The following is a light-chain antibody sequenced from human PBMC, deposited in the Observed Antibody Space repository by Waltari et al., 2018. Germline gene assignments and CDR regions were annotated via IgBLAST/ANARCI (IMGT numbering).Light chain of an antibody. CDR1: QSISSN. CDR2: GAS. CDR3: QQYQNWPQT. Sequence: EIVMTQSPATLFLSPGENATLSGRASQSISSNLAWYQQKPGQAPRLLMYGASTRATAIPARFSGSGSGTEFALTISSLQSEDSAVYYCQQYQNWPQTFGQGTKLQIK. J-gene: IGKJ2*01. V-gene: IGKV3-15*01.